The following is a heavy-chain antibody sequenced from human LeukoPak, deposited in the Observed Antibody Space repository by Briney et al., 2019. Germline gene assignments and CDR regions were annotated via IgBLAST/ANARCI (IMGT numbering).Heavy chain of an antibody. V-gene: IGHV4-4*07. Sequence: SETLSLTCTLSGGSISTYYGNCIRQPAGEGLEWLGRIYMSGSVHYNPSLKSRHIMSVDTSKNQVSLNVSSVTAADTAVYYCARGDGSGDNNWFDPWGQGTLVTVSS. CDR3: ARGDGSGDNNWFDP. D-gene: IGHD2-21*01. CDR2: IYMSGSV. J-gene: IGHJ5*02. CDR1: GGSISTYY.